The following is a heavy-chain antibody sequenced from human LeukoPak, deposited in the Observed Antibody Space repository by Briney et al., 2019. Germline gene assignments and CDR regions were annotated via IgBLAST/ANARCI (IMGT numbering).Heavy chain of an antibody. CDR2: IYTSGST. J-gene: IGHJ5*02. Sequence: SETLSLTCTVSGGSISSDYWSWIRQPDGKGLEWIGRIYTSGSTNYNPPLKSRVSMSVDTSTNQFSLKLSSVTAADTAVYYCARDSLVHPNRWFDPWGQGTLVIVSS. V-gene: IGHV4-4*07. CDR1: GGSISSDY. D-gene: IGHD6-13*01. CDR3: ARDSLVHPNRWFDP.